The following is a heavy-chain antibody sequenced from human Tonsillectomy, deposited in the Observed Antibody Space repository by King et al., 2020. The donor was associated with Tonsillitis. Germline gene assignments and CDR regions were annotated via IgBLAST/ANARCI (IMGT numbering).Heavy chain of an antibody. CDR1: GFTSSRYA. V-gene: IGHV3-23*04. J-gene: IGHJ6*03. CDR2: ISGKIASI. D-gene: IGHD1-26*01. Sequence: QLVQSGGGLVQPGGSLRLSCAASGFTSSRYAMTWVCQAPVRGLEWVSVISGKIASIYYADSAKGRFTISRDNSKNTLYLQMNSLRAEDTAVYYCAKDGSGMGYYYYYMDVWGKGTTVTVSS. CDR3: AKDGSGMGYYYYYMDV.